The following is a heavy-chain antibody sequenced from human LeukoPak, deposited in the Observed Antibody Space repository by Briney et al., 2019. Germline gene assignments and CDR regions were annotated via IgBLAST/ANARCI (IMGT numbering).Heavy chain of an antibody. CDR1: GGSISSGGYY. CDR2: IYHSGST. CDR3: ARGYSSSYYYYYMDV. V-gene: IGHV4-30-2*01. D-gene: IGHD6-6*01. J-gene: IGHJ6*03. Sequence: SETLSLTCTVSGGSISSGGYYWSWIRQPPGKGLEWIGYIYHSGSTYYNPSLKSRVTISVDRSKNQFSLKLSSVTAADTAVYYCARGYSSSYYYYYMDVWGKGTTVTVSS.